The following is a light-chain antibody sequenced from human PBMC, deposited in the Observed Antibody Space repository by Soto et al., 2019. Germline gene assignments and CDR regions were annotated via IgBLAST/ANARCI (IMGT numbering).Light chain of an antibody. CDR3: WSYAGSGNV. CDR1: SSDVGGYNY. Sequence: QSALTQPPAASGSPGQSVAISCTGSSSDVGGYNYVSWYQQHPGKAPKLIIYKVNSRPSGVPDRSSGSKSGNTASLTGSGLQAEDEAYYYCWSYAGSGNVFGTGTKLTVL. V-gene: IGLV2-8*01. CDR2: KVN. J-gene: IGLJ1*01.